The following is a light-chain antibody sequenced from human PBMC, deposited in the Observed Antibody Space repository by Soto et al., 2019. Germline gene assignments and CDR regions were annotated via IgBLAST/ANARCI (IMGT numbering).Light chain of an antibody. CDR1: QGISGW. CDR3: QHYNSYSEA. J-gene: IGKJ1*01. Sequence: DIQMTQSPSTLSASVGDRVTITCRASQGISGWLAWYQQKAGKAPQRLIYGTSNLQTGVPSRFSGSGSGTEFTLTISSLQPDDFATYYCQHYNSYSEAFGQGTKVDIK. V-gene: IGKV1-5*01. CDR2: GTS.